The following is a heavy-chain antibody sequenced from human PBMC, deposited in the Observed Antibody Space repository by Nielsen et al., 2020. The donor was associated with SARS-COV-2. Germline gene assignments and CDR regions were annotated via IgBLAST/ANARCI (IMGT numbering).Heavy chain of an antibody. V-gene: IGHV3-30*04. D-gene: IGHD3-22*01. CDR3: ARDYYDSSGSGFYYYYYGMDV. Sequence: VRQAPGKGLEWVAVIWYDGSNKYYAASVKGRFTISRDNSKNTLYLQMNSLRAEDTAVYYCARDYYDSSGSGFYYYYYGMDVWGQGTTVTVSS. CDR2: IWYDGSNK. J-gene: IGHJ6*02.